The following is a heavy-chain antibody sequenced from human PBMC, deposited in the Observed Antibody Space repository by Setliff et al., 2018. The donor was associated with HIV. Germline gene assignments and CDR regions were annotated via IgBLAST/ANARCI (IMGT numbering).Heavy chain of an antibody. CDR3: AKDYTLTFWEYNWFDV. CDR2: ISRLGTA. V-gene: IGHV4-4*02. CDR1: GDAIRSNNW. J-gene: IGHJ5*02. Sequence: PSETLSLTCAVSGDAIRSNNWWTWVRQAPGKGLQWIGEISRLGTANYHPSLRSRVTISADQSKGQFSLRLTSVTAEDTALYYCAKDYTLTFWEYNWFDVWGQGTLVTVSS. D-gene: IGHD3-3*01.